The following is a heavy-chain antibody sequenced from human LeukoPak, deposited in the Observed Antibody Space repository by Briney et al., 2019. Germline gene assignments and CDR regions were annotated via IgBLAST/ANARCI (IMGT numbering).Heavy chain of an antibody. CDR3: AKNRGANYYNYYMDV. D-gene: IGHD4/OR15-4a*01. J-gene: IGHJ6*03. CDR2: IGGGGRDT. V-gene: IGHV3-23*01. Sequence: GGSLRLSCAASGFTFSAYAMSWVRQAPGKGLEWLSTIGGGGRDTFYADSVKGRFTVSRDNSKNTLYLQMSSLRAEDTAVYFCAKNRGANYYNYYMDVWGKGTTVTVSS. CDR1: GFTFSAYA.